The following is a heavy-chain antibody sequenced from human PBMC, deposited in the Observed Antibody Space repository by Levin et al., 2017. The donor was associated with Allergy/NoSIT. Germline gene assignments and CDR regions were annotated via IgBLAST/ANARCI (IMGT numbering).Heavy chain of an antibody. Sequence: GGSLRLSCAASGFTFSTYWMHWVRQAPGKGLVWVSRISSDGTRTGTADSVKGRFTISRDNARNTLYLQMNSLRVEDTAVYYCARDGGPVAGHDWYFDLWGRGTLVAVSS. CDR2: ISSDGTRT. CDR1: GFTFSTYW. V-gene: IGHV3-74*01. D-gene: IGHD6-19*01. CDR3: ARDGGPVAGHDWYFDL. J-gene: IGHJ2*01.